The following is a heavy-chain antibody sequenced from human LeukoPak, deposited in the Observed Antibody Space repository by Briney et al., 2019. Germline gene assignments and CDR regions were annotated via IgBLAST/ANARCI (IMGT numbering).Heavy chain of an antibody. Sequence: ASVKVSSKASGYTFTGYYMHWVRQAPGQGLEWMGWINPNSGGTNYAQKFQGRVTMTRDTSISTAYMELSRLRSEDTAVYYCARDPERSVAKTRDYYYYGMDVWGQGTTVTVSS. J-gene: IGHJ6*02. D-gene: IGHD1-14*01. V-gene: IGHV1-2*02. CDR3: ARDPERSVAKTRDYYYYGMDV. CDR1: GYTFTGYY. CDR2: INPNSGGT.